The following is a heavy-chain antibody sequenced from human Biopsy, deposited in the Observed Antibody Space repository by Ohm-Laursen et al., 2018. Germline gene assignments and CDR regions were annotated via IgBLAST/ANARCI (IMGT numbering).Heavy chain of an antibody. CDR2: ISSGGRA. V-gene: IGHV4-59*01. D-gene: IGHD3-3*01. CDR3: ARERQFRFLEGAFDY. J-gene: IGHJ4*02. Sequence: PGTLSLTCPVSGGSISDDYWNWIRQPPGKGLQVIGYISSGGRAKYNPSLKSRLTISLDTSKNQLSLRLSSVTAADSAIYYCARERQFRFLEGAFDYWGQGILVTVSS. CDR1: GGSISDDY.